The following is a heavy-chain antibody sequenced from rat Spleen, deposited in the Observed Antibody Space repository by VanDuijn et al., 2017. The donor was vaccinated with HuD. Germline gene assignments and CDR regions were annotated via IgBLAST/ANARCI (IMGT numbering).Heavy chain of an antibody. CDR1: GFIFSDFY. CDR2: ITNTGRNT. Sequence: EVQLVESGGGLVQPGRSLKLSCAASGFIFSDFYMAWVRQAPTKGLEWVATITNTGRNTYYPDSVKGRFTISRDTAESTLYLQMDSLRSEDTATYFCASRTGNWFAYWAKALWSLSLQ. V-gene: IGHV5-29*01. J-gene: IGHJ3*01. CDR3: ASRTGNWFAY. D-gene: IGHD5-1*01.